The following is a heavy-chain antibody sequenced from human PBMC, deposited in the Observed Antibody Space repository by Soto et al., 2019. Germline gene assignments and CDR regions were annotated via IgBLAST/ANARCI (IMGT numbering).Heavy chain of an antibody. CDR3: TTAHPRGPDY. J-gene: IGHJ4*02. D-gene: IGHD5-12*01. CDR1: GFTFSNAL. V-gene: IGHV3-15*01. Sequence: GGSLRLSCAASGFTFSNALRNWFRQAPGKGLEWVGLIKSKTDGGTIDYPAPVKGRFIISRDDSRNTLYLQMNSLKTEDTAVYYCTTAHPRGPDYWGQGTLVTVSS. CDR2: IKSKTDGGTI.